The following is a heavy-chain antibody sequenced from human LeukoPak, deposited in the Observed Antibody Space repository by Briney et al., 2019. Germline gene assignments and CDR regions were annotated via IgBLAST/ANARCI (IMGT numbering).Heavy chain of an antibody. D-gene: IGHD3-10*01. CDR3: ARLTKNDSGTYRFGKKKRGYMDV. J-gene: IGHJ6*03. V-gene: IGHV4-34*01. CDR1: GGSFSGYY. Sequence: SETLSLTCAVYGGSFSGYYWGWIRQPPGKGLEWIGSIYYSGSTYYNPSLKSRVTISVDTSKNQFSLKLSSVTAADTAVYYCARLTKNDSGTYRFGKKKRGYMDVWGKGTTVTISS. CDR2: IYYSGST.